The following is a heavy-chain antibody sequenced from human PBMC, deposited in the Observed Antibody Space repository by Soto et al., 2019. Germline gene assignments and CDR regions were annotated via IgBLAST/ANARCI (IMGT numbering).Heavy chain of an antibody. CDR2: IYYSGST. J-gene: IGHJ5*02. CDR3: ARSVFP. Sequence: ASETPSLTRPVSGGSLSSGGYFWSWIRQHPGKGLEWIGYIYYSGSTYYNPSLKSRVTISVDTPKNQFSLKLSSVTAADTAVYYCARSVFPWGQGTLVTVSS. CDR1: GGSLSSGGYF. V-gene: IGHV4-31*03.